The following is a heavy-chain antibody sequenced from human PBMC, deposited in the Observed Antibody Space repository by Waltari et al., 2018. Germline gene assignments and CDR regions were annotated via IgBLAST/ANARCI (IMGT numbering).Heavy chain of an antibody. Sequence: QVQLQESGPGLVKPSETLSLTCTVSGGSISSYYWSWIRQPPGKGLEWLGYIYYSGSTNYNPSLKSRVTISVDTSKNQFSLKLSSVTAADTAVYYCARVAGDDFWSGYYPTGYYYYYMDVWGKGTTVTVSS. CDR3: ARVAGDDFWSGYYPTGYYYYYMDV. D-gene: IGHD3-3*01. CDR1: GGSISSYY. CDR2: IYYSGST. J-gene: IGHJ6*03. V-gene: IGHV4-59*01.